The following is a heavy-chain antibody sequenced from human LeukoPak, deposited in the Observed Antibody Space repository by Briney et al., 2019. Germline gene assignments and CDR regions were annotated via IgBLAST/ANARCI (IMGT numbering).Heavy chain of an antibody. Sequence: GASVKVSCKASGYTFTSYGISWVRQAPGQGLEWMGWISAYNGNTNYAQKLQGRVTMTTDTSTSTAYMELRSLRSDDTAVYYCARDTYSSSWYAGALFDYWGQGTLVTVSS. CDR2: ISAYNGNT. J-gene: IGHJ4*02. CDR1: GYTFTSYG. D-gene: IGHD6-13*01. CDR3: ARDTYSSSWYAGALFDY. V-gene: IGHV1-18*01.